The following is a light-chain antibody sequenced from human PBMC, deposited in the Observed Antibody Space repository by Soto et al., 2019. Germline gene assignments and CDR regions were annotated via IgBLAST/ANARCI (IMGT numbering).Light chain of an antibody. J-gene: IGLJ2*01. CDR1: SSDVGSYNL. CDR2: ECN. CDR3: CAYAGSNTLV. Sequence: QSALTQPASVSGSPGQSITISCTGTSSDVGSYNLVSWYQQHPGKAPKLMIYECNKRPSGVSNRFSASKSGNTDSLTISGLQAEDEADYYCCAYAGSNTLVFGGGTKLTVL. V-gene: IGLV2-23*01.